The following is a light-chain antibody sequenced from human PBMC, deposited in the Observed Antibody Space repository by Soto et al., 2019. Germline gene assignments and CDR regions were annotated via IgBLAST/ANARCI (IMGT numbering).Light chain of an antibody. CDR1: QSITNNY. CDR2: GAS. J-gene: IGKJ1*01. Sequence: EIVLTQSPGTLSFSPGERATLSCRASQSITNNYLAWYQQKAGQVPRLLLYGASTRPTGIPDRFSGSGSGTGFTLTITRLEPDDFAVYYCQHYGSSPRTFGQGTKV. V-gene: IGKV3-20*01. CDR3: QHYGSSPRT.